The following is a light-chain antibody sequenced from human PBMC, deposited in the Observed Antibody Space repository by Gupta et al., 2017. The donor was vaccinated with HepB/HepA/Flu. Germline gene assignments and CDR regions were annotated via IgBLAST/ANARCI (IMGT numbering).Light chain of an antibody. J-gene: IGLJ1*01. CDR3: CSYTNSATYV. CDR1: SSDVGSYNY. Sequence: QSALTQPASVSGSPGQSITISCTGTSSDVGSYNYVSWYQQHPGKAPKFMIYDVSNRPSGVSNRFSGSKSGNTASLTISGLQAEDVADYYCCSYTNSATYVFGTGTKVTVL. V-gene: IGLV2-14*03. CDR2: DVS.